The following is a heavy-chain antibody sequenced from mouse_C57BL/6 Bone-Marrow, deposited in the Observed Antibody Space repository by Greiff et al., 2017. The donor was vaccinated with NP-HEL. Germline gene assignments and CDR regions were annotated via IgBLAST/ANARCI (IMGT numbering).Heavy chain of an antibody. D-gene: IGHD2-4*01. CDR1: GFSLTSYG. Sequence: QVQLKQSGPGLVAPSQSLSITCTVSGFSLTSYGAHWVRQPPGKGLEWLGVIWAGGITNSNSALMSRLSISKDNSKNQFFLKMNSLQTDDTAVYYCARGAMITDYAVDYWGHGTSVTVSS. J-gene: IGHJ4*01. CDR2: IWAGGIT. V-gene: IGHV2-9*02. CDR3: ARGAMITDYAVDY.